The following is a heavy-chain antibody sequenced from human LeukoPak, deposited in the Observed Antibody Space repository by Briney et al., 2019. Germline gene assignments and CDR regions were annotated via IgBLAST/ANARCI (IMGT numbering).Heavy chain of an antibody. CDR2: ISAYNGNT. CDR3: ARASITMVRGVIITPDY. J-gene: IGHJ4*02. D-gene: IGHD3-10*01. V-gene: IGHV1-18*01. Sequence: ASVKVSRKASGYTFTSYGISWVRQAPGQGLEWMGWISAYNGNTNYAQKLQGRVTMTTDTSTSTAYMELRSLRSDDTAVYYCARASITMVRGVIITPDYWGQGTLVTVSS. CDR1: GYTFTSYG.